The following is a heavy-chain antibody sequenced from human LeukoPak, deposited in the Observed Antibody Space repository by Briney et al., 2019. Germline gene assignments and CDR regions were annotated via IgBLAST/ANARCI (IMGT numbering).Heavy chain of an antibody. CDR1: GYTFTSYG. CDR2: ISAYNGNT. V-gene: IGHV1-18*01. CDR3: AREKATCSGGSCYLLYYLDY. D-gene: IGHD2-15*01. J-gene: IGHJ4*02. Sequence: ASVKVSCKASGYTFTSYGISWVRQAPGQGLERMGWISAYNGNTNYAQKLQGRVTMTTDTSTSTAYMELRSLRSDDTAVYYCAREKATCSGGSCYLLYYLDYWGQGTLVTVSS.